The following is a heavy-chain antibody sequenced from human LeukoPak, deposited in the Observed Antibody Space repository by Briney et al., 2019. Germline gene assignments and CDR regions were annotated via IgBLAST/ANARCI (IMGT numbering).Heavy chain of an antibody. CDR3: AGCSSTSCYHLGYFQH. D-gene: IGHD2-2*01. CDR2: IIPIFGTA. V-gene: IGHV1-69*06. J-gene: IGHJ1*01. Sequence: SVKVSCKASGGTFSSYAISWVRQAPGQGLEWMGGIIPIFGTANYAQKFQGRVTITADKSTSTAYMELSSLRSEDTAVYYCAGCSSTSCYHLGYFQHWGQGTLVTVSS. CDR1: GGTFSSYA.